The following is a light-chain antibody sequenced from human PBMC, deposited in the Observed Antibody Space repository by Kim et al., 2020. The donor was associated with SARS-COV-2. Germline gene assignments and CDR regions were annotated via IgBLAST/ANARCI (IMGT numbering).Light chain of an antibody. J-gene: IGLJ2*01. CDR2: DDS. Sequence: APGKTARITCGGNNIGSKSVHWYQQKPGQAPGLGVYDDSDRPSGIPERFSGSNSGNTATLTISRVEAGDEADYYCQVWDSSSDHVVFGGGTQLTVL. V-gene: IGLV3-21*03. CDR1: NIGSKS. CDR3: QVWDSSSDHVV.